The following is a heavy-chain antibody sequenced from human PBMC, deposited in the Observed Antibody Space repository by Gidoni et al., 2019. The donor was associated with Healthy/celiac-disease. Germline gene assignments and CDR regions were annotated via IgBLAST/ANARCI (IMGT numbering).Heavy chain of an antibody. CDR2: IRSKAYGGTT. CDR3: TRESPTRPYSSSWYSDY. V-gene: IGHV3-49*03. J-gene: IGHJ4*02. D-gene: IGHD6-13*01. Sequence: EVQLVASGGGVVQPGRSLRLSCTASGCTVGDYDMSWFRQAPGKGLEWVGFIRSKAYGGTTEYAASVKGRFTISRDDSKSIAYLQMNSLKTEDTALYYCTRESPTRPYSSSWYSDYWGQGTLVTVSS. CDR1: GCTVGDYD.